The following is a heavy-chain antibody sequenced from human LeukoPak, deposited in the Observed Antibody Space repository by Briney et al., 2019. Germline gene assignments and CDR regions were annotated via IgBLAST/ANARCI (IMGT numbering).Heavy chain of an antibody. CDR1: GFTFSSYS. Sequence: GRSLRLSCAASGFTFSSYSMNWVRQAPGKGLEWVSSISSSSSYIYYADSVKGRFTISRDNAKNSLYLQMNSLRAEDTAVCYCARDFVGRSGWYWFDPWGQGTLVTGSS. CDR3: ARDFVGRSGWYWFDP. D-gene: IGHD6-19*01. J-gene: IGHJ5*02. V-gene: IGHV3-21*01. CDR2: ISSSSSYI.